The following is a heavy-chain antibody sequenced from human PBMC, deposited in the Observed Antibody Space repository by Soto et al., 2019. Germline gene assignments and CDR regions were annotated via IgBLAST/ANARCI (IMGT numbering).Heavy chain of an antibody. CDR1: GGTFSIYA. CDR3: ARVLKSIAAAGRYYYYMDV. CDR2: IIPIFGIA. J-gene: IGHJ6*03. V-gene: IGHV1-69*04. D-gene: IGHD6-13*01. Sequence: SVNVSCKASGGTFSIYAISWVRQAPRQGLEWMGRIIPIFGIANYAQKFQGRVTITADKSTSTAYMELSSLRSEDTAVYYCARVLKSIAAAGRYYYYMDVWGKGTTVTVSS.